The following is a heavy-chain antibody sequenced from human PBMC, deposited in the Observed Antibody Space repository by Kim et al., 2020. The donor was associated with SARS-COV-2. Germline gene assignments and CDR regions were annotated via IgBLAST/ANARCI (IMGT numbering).Heavy chain of an antibody. J-gene: IGHJ4*02. D-gene: IGHD3-3*01. Sequence: SETLSLTCAVYGGSFSGYYWSWIRQPPGKGLEWIGEINHSGSTNYNPSLKSRVTISVDTSKNQFSLKLSSVTAADTAVYYCASGLRFPFDYWGQGTLVTV. CDR2: INHSGST. V-gene: IGHV4-34*01. CDR3: ASGLRFPFDY. CDR1: GGSFSGYY.